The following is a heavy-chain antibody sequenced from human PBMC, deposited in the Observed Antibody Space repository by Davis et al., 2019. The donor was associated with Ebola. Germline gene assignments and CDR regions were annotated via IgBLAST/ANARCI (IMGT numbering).Heavy chain of an antibody. Sequence: GGSLRLSCAASGFTFSSYSMNWVRQAPGKGLEWVAVISYDGSNKYYADSVKGRFTISRDNSKNTLYLQMNSLRAEDTAVYYCARAQYYYGSGSYYPSHFDYWGQGTLVTVSS. J-gene: IGHJ4*02. CDR1: GFTFSSYS. D-gene: IGHD3-10*01. CDR3: ARAQYYYGSGSYYPSHFDY. V-gene: IGHV3-30*03. CDR2: ISYDGSNK.